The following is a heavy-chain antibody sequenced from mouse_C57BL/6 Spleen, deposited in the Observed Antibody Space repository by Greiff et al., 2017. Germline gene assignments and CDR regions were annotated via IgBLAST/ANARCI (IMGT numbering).Heavy chain of an antibody. J-gene: IGHJ2*01. CDR2: IYPGDGDT. CDR1: GYAFSSSW. Sequence: VKLQESGPELVKPGASVKISCKASGYAFSSSWMNWVKQRPGKGLEWIGRIYPGDGDTNYNGKFKGKATLTADKSSSTAYMQLSSLTSEDSAVYFCARWEGLTVVATDYWGKGTTLTVAS. V-gene: IGHV1-82*01. D-gene: IGHD1-1*01. CDR3: ARWEGLTVVATDY.